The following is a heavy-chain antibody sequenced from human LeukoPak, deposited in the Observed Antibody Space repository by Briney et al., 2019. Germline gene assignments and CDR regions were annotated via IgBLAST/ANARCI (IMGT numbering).Heavy chain of an antibody. D-gene: IGHD3-10*01. J-gene: IGHJ4*02. CDR1: GGSLSSSSYY. CDR3: ARRIYGSGIR. CDR2: IYYSGST. Sequence: SETLSLTCTVSGGSLSSSSYYWGWIRQPPGKGLEWIGNIYYSGSTYYNPSLKSRVTISVDTSKNQLSLKLSSVTAADTAVYYCARRIYGSGIRWGQGTLVTVSS. V-gene: IGHV4-39*01.